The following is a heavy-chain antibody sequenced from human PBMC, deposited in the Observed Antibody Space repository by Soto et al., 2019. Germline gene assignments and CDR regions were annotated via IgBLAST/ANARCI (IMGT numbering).Heavy chain of an antibody. Sequence: QVQLVQSGAEVKKPGASVKVSCKASGYTFTGYYMHWVRQAPGQGLEWMGWINANSGGTNYAQKFQGWVTMTRDTSSSTDYMERSRLRSDDTAAYYCASDREDSRSSRRGGNWFDPWGQGSLVTVSS. J-gene: IGHJ5*02. CDR2: INANSGGT. CDR3: ASDREDSRSSRRGGNWFDP. D-gene: IGHD6-6*01. CDR1: GYTFTGYY. V-gene: IGHV1-2*04.